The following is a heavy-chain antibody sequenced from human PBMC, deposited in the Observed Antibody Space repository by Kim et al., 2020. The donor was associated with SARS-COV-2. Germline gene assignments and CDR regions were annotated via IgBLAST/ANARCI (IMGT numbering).Heavy chain of an antibody. CDR1: GFRISDYS. CDR3: ARIPGGGGLPYFYGLDV. CDR2: VTSGGLST. V-gene: IGHV3-21*01. D-gene: IGHD3-16*01. J-gene: IGHJ6*01. Sequence: GGSLRLSCAASGFRISDYSMHWVRQAPGKGLEWLSSVTSGGLSTQYADSVKGRFTISRDNAHNSLFLQINSLRADDTAVYYCARIPGGGGLPYFYGLDV.